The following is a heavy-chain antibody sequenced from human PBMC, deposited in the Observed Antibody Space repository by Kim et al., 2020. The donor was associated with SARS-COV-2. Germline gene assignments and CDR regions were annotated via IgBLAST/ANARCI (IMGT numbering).Heavy chain of an antibody. V-gene: IGHV1-8*01. Sequence: NTGYAQKFQGRVHMTRNNSISTAYMELSSLRAEDTAVYYCARNFYGMDVWGQGTTVTVSS. CDR2: NT. CDR3: ARNFYGMDV. J-gene: IGHJ6*02.